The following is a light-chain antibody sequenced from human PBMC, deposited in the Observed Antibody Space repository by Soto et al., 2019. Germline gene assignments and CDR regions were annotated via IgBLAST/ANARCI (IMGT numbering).Light chain of an antibody. Sequence: DIQMTQSPSSLSVSVGDRVTITCRASQSISSYLNWYQQKPGKAPNLLIYTSSDLQSGVSSRFSGSGSGTDFTLTISSLPPEDFATYYCQQSYITPYTFGQGTKLEIK. CDR1: QSISSY. CDR3: QQSYITPYT. CDR2: TSS. J-gene: IGKJ2*01. V-gene: IGKV1-39*01.